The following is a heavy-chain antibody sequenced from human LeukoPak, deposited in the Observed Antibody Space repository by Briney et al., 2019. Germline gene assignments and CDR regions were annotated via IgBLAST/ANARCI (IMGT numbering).Heavy chain of an antibody. CDR3: AKDHCSLNNCYVGPDY. Sequence: GGSLRLSCAVSGFTFSNYAMNWVRQAPGKGLEWVSGLIRGGGTTHYADSVKGRFTISSDYSTNTLYLQMSSLRPDDTALYYCAKDHCSLNNCYVGPDYWGQGTLVTVSS. CDR1: GFTFSNYA. D-gene: IGHD2-2*01. J-gene: IGHJ4*02. CDR2: LIRGGGTT. V-gene: IGHV3-23*01.